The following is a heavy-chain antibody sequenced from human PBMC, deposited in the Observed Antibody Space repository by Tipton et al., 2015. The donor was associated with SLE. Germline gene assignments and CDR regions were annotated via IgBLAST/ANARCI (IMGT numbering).Heavy chain of an antibody. Sequence: QVQLVQSGGEVKKPGASVRVSCKASGYTFSRYGVTWVRQAPGQGPEWMGWISAENGKTDYAEKFQDRVTLTTDTSTSTAYMDVWSRRSDDTAVYYCARGGGSYLMDFWGQGTLVTVSS. CDR3: ARGGGSYLMDF. CDR2: ISAENGKT. V-gene: IGHV1-18*01. CDR1: GYTFSRYG. J-gene: IGHJ4*02. D-gene: IGHD1-26*01.